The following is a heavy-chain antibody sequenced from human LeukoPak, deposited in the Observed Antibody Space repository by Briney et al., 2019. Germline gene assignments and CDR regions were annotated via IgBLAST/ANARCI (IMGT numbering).Heavy chain of an antibody. CDR2: ISSSGGST. CDR1: GFIFSIYP. CDR3: AKDYAVGGYGHFDY. V-gene: IGHV3-23*01. Sequence: GGSLSLSCAASGFIFSIYPMSWVRQAPGKGLEWVSGISSSGGSTYYADSVKGRFTISRDNSKNTLYLQISSLRAEDTAVYYCAKDYAVGGYGHFDYWGQGTLVTVSS. D-gene: IGHD5-18*01. J-gene: IGHJ4*02.